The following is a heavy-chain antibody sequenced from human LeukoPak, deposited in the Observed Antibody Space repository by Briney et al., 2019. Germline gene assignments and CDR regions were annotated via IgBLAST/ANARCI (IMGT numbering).Heavy chain of an antibody. CDR2: IYAGGST. CDR1: GGSITPYY. CDR3: ARGHVPSVAGAFEI. V-gene: IGHV4-4*07. D-gene: IGHD2-2*01. J-gene: IGHJ3*02. Sequence: SETLSLTCTVSGGSITPYYWSWIRQSAGRGLEWLGRIYAGGSTAYNPSLMGRVTLSVDTSKNQFSLKLNSVNAADTAVYYCARGHVPSVAGAFEIWGQGTMVTVSA.